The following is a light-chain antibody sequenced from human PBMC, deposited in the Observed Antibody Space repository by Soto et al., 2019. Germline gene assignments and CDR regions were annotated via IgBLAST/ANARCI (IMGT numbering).Light chain of an antibody. V-gene: IGKV1-5*03. J-gene: IGKJ1*01. CDR2: KAS. CDR1: QTISSW. Sequence: DIQMTQSPSTLSGSVGDRVTITCRASQTISSWLAWYQQKPGKAPKLLIYKASTLKSGVPPRFSGSGSGTEFTLTISRLQPDDFATYYCQHYNSYSEAFGQGTKVELK. CDR3: QHYNSYSEA.